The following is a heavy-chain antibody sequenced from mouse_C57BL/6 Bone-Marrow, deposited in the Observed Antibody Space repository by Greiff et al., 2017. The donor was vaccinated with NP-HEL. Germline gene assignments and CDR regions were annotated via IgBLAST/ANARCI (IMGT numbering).Heavy chain of an antibody. V-gene: IGHV1-80*01. J-gene: IGHJ3*01. CDR3: ARQGGRGFAY. CDR2: IYPGDGDT. CDR1: GYAFSSYW. Sequence: LMESGAELVKPGASVKISCKASGYAFSSYWMNWVKQRPGTGLEWVGQIYPGDGDTNYNGKFKGKAPLTADKSSRTVYMQISSLTSEDSAVYFCARQGGRGFAYGGQGTRVTVSA.